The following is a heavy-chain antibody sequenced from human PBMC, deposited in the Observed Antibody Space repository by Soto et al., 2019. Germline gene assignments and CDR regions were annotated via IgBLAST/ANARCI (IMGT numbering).Heavy chain of an antibody. D-gene: IGHD6-6*01. J-gene: IGHJ6*02. V-gene: IGHV3-21*01. CDR2: ISSSSSYI. CDR1: GFTFSSYS. Sequence: LRLSCAASGFTFSSYSMNWVRQAPGKGLEWVSSISSSSSYIYYADSVKGRFTISRDNAKNSLYLQMNSLRAEDTAVYYCARTVYSSSAYYYYGMDVWGQGTTVTVSS. CDR3: ARTVYSSSAYYYYGMDV.